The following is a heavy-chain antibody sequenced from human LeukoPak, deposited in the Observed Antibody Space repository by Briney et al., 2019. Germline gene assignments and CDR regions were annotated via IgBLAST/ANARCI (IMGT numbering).Heavy chain of an antibody. CDR2: IYTSGST. V-gene: IGHV4-4*07. J-gene: IGHJ3*02. Sequence: SETPSLTCTVSGGSISSYYWSWIRQPAGKGLEWIGRIYTSGSTNYNPSLKSRVTISVDTSKNQLSLRLSSVTAADTAVYYCARTTMVRGVIIIRDAFDIWSQGTMVTVSS. CDR1: GGSISSYY. CDR3: ARTTMVRGVIIIRDAFDI. D-gene: IGHD3-10*01.